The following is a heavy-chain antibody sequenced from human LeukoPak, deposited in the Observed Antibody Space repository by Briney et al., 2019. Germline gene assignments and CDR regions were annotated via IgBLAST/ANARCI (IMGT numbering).Heavy chain of an antibody. CDR3: ASSPGLDV. Sequence: GGSLRLSCTASEFTFSRFNMNWVRQAPGKGLEWVSYISGSSSSIYYADSVKGRFTVSRDNANTSLYLQMNSLRDEDTAVYYCASSPGLDVWGQGTTVTVSS. V-gene: IGHV3-48*02. CDR2: ISGSSSSI. CDR1: EFTFSRFN. J-gene: IGHJ6*02.